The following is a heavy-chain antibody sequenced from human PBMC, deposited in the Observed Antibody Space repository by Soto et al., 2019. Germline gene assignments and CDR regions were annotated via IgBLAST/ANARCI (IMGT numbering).Heavy chain of an antibody. CDR2: ISYDGSNK. CDR1: GFTFSSYG. V-gene: IGHV3-30*18. D-gene: IGHD3-9*01. CDR3: AKESDYDILTGYSWFDP. J-gene: IGHJ5*02. Sequence: QVQLVESGGGVVQPGRSLRLSCAASGFTFSSYGMHWVRQAPGKGLEWVAVISYDGSNKYYADSVKGRFTISRDNSKNTLYLQMNSLSAEDTAVYYCAKESDYDILTGYSWFDPWGQGTLVTVSS.